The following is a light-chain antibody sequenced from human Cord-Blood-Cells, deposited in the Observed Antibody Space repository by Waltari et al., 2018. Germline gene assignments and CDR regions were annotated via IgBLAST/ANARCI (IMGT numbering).Light chain of an antibody. Sequence: DIQMTQSPSSLSASVGDRVTITCRASQSISSYLNWYQQKPGKAPKLLIYAASSLQSGVPSRFSGSGSGTDFTLTISSLQPEDFATYYCQQSYSTPGTFGQ. CDR3: QQSYSTPGT. CDR1: QSISSY. CDR2: AAS. V-gene: IGKV1-39*01. J-gene: IGKJ1*01.